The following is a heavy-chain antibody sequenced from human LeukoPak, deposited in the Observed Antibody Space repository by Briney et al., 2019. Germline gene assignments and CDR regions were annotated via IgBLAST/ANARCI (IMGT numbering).Heavy chain of an antibody. CDR3: ARGRSSGIAAAAQGYYFDY. CDR1: GGSFSGYY. D-gene: IGHD6-13*01. J-gene: IGHJ4*02. V-gene: IGHV4-34*01. Sequence: SETLSLTCAVYGGSFSGYYWSWIRQPPGKGLEWLGEINHSGSTNYNPSLKSRVTISVDTSKNQFSLKLSSVTAADTAVYYCARGRSSGIAAAAQGYYFDYWGQGTLVTVSS. CDR2: INHSGST.